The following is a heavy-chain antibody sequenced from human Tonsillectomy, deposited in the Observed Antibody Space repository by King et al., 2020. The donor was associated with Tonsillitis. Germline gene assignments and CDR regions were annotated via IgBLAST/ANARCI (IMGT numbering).Heavy chain of an antibody. CDR2: VNHSGST. D-gene: IGHD6-13*01. J-gene: IGHJ6*02. V-gene: IGHV4-34*01. Sequence: VQLQQWGAGLLKPSETLSLTCAVYGGSFSGYYWSWIRQPPGKGLEWIGEVNHSGSTNYNPSLKSRITISVDTSRNQLSLKLSSVTAADTAVYYCARGGYSSWPPPRPPPYFYVMDVWGQGTTVTVSS. CDR3: ARGGYSSWPPPRPPPYFYVMDV. CDR1: GGSFSGYY.